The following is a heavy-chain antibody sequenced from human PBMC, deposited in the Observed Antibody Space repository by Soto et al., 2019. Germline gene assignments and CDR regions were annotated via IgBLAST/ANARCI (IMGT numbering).Heavy chain of an antibody. Sequence: ASVKVSCKASGYTFTSYGISWVRQAPGQGLEWMGWISAYNGNTNYAQKLQGRVTMTTDTSTSTAYMELRSLRSDDTAVYYCASTPTYPAYCGGDCYPDNWFDPWGQGTLVTVSS. CDR3: ASTPTYPAYCGGDCYPDNWFDP. J-gene: IGHJ5*02. D-gene: IGHD2-21*02. CDR2: ISAYNGNT. CDR1: GYTFTSYG. V-gene: IGHV1-18*01.